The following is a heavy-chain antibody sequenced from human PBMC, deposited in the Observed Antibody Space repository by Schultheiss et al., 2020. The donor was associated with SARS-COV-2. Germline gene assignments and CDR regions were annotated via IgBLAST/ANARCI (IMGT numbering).Heavy chain of an antibody. V-gene: IGHV3-30*14. CDR3: AKGRSITMIVVPLDY. J-gene: IGHJ4*02. Sequence: GESLKISCAASGFAFTNYAMSWVRQAPGKGMEWVAVISYDGSNKYYADSVKGRFTISRDNSKNTLYLQMNSLRAEDTAVYYCAKGRSITMIVVPLDYWGQGTLVTVSS. D-gene: IGHD3-22*01. CDR2: ISYDGSNK. CDR1: GFAFTNYA.